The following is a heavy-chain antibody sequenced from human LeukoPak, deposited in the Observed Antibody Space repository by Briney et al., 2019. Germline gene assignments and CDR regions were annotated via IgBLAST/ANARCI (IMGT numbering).Heavy chain of an antibody. D-gene: IGHD4-23*01. CDR3: ARAYSGGNNYFDY. CDR1: GGSFSGYY. V-gene: IGHV4-34*01. CDR2: INHSGST. J-gene: IGHJ4*02. Sequence: SETLSLTCAVYGGSFSGYYWSWIRQPPGKGLEWIGEINHSGSTNYNPSLKSRVTISVDTSKNQFSLKLSSVTAADTAVYYCARAYSGGNNYFDYWGQGTLVTVSS.